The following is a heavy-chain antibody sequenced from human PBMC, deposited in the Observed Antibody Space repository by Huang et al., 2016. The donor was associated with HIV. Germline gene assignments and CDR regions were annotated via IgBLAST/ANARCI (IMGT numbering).Heavy chain of an antibody. V-gene: IGHV4-59*11. J-gene: IGHJ4*02. CDR3: ARDGAYQYDSRAYYRDF. CDR2: INPSGRS. D-gene: IGHD3-22*01. CDR1: DGSISSHF. Sequence: QVQLQESGPGLVKPSETLSLTCTVSDGSISSHFWGWIRQPPGKGLEWIATINPSGRSNYNPSLESRVTLSKDSSKEQLSLKLQSVTAADTAVYYCARDGAYQYDSRAYYRDFWGQGTLVTVSS.